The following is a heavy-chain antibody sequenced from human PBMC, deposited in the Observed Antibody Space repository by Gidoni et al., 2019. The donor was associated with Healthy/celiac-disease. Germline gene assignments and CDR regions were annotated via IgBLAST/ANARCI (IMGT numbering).Heavy chain of an antibody. CDR2: INPNSGGT. J-gene: IGHJ4*02. CDR1: GHTFTAYY. V-gene: IGHV1-2*04. D-gene: IGHD3-9*01. Sequence: QAQLVQSGAEVKKPGSSVTVSCKASGHTFTAYYMPGVRQAPRQGLEWMGCINPNSGGTNDAQKFQGWVTMTRDTSISTAYMELSRLRSDDTAVYYCARGGLRYFDWLPRPFDYWGQGTLVTVSS. CDR3: ARGGLRYFDWLPRPFDY.